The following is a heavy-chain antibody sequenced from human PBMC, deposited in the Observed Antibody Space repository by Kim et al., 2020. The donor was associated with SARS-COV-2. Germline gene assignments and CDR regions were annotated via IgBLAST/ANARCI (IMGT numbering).Heavy chain of an antibody. V-gene: IGHV3-15*01. CDR3: TTDVC. J-gene: IGHJ2*01. CDR2: KTDGGTT. Sequence: KTDGGTTDYAAPVKGRFTISRDDSKNTLYLQMNSLKTEDTAVYCCTTDVCWGRGTLVTVSS.